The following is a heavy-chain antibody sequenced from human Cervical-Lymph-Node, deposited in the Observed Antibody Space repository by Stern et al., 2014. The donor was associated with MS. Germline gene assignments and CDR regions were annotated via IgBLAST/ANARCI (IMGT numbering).Heavy chain of an antibody. CDR3: ARGATINDFDF. D-gene: IGHD5-12*01. J-gene: IGHJ4*02. CDR1: RASLRRSGYY. CDR2: IYYTGSP. V-gene: IGHV4-31*03. Sequence: QLQLQESGPGLVKPSQTVSLTCTLSRASLRRSGYYWSWIRQHPGKRLAWIGYIYYTGSPYYTPSLKSRVTISLDTSKNRFSLRLSSVTAADTAVYFCARGATINDFDFWGQGTLVTVSS.